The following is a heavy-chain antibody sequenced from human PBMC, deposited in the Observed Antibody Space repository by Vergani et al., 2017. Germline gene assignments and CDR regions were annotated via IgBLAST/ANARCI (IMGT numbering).Heavy chain of an antibody. CDR2: IYSGGST. D-gene: IGHD2-8*01. J-gene: IGHJ6*02. Sequence: EVQLVESGGGLVQPGGSLRLSCAASGFTVSSNYMSWVRQAPGKGLEWVSVIYSGGSTYYAASVTGRFTISRDNSKNTLYLQMNSLRAEDTAVYYCAREKNGPYGMDVWGQGTTVTVSS. CDR1: GFTVSSNY. CDR3: AREKNGPYGMDV. V-gene: IGHV3-66*02.